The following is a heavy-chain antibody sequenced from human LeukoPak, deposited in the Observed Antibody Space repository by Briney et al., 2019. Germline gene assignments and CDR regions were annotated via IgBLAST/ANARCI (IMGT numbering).Heavy chain of an antibody. J-gene: IGHJ4*02. CDR3: TTDVWPAYYYDSSGYYYEGDY. CDR2: IKRKTEGGTT. D-gene: IGHD3-22*01. CDR1: GFTFSNAC. Sequence: PGGSLRLSCAASGFTFSNACMSWVRQAPGKGLGWVGRIKRKTEGGTTDYAAPVKGRFTISRDDSKNTLYLQMNSLKTEDTAVYYCTTDVWPAYYYDSSGYYYEGDYWGQGTQVTVSS. V-gene: IGHV3-15*01.